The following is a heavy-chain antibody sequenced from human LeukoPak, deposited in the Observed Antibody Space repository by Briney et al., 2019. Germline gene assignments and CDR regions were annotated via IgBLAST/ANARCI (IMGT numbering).Heavy chain of an antibody. CDR2: ISTFSNYI. V-gene: IGHV3-21*01. J-gene: IGHJ5*02. Sequence: GGSLRLSCAASGFTFSNHYMTWVRQAPGKGLEWVSSISTFSNYIYYADSVKGRFTISRDNSKNTLYLQMNSLRAEDTAVYYCAKEQQLAAPWGQGTLVTVSS. CDR1: GFTFSNHY. CDR3: AKEQQLAAP. D-gene: IGHD6-13*01.